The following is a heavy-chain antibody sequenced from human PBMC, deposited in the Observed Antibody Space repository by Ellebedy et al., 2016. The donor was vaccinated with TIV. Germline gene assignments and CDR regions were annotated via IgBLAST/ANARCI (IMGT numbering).Heavy chain of an antibody. CDR2: INHSGST. CDR3: ARGRRMGVFGY. Sequence: SQTLSLTXXVYGGSFRGYYWSWIRQPPGKGLEWIGEINHSGSTNYNPSLKSRVTISVDTSKNQFSLKLSSVTAADTAVYYCARGRRMGVFGYWGQGTLVTVSS. J-gene: IGHJ4*02. D-gene: IGHD1-26*01. CDR1: GGSFRGYY. V-gene: IGHV4-34*01.